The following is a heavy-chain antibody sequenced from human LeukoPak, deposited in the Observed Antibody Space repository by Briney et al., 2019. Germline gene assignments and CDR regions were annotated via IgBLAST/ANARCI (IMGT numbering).Heavy chain of an antibody. CDR3: SSTFGSGSYLHS. D-gene: IGHD3-10*01. CDR1: GFDFHDYM. V-gene: IGHV3-9*01. CDR2: ISWNGGTI. J-gene: IGHJ5*02. Sequence: GGSLRLSCAASGFDFHDYMMHWVRQPPGKGLEWVSEISWNGGTIGYADSVKGRFIISRDNARRSLHLQMNSLRPEDTAFYYCSSTFGSGSYLHSWGQGTLVTVSS.